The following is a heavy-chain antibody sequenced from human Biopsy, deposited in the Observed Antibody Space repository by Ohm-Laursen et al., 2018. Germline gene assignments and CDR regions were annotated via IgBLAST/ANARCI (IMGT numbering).Heavy chain of an antibody. CDR3: ARDYDTSGYYYVS. Sequence: GTLSLTCTVSGGSISNNNYYWGWIRQPPGKGLVWIGSIFYRGSTHYTPSLKSQVNISVDTSKYQFSLKLNSVTAADTAVYYCARDYDTSGYYYVSWGQGTLVTVSS. CDR1: GGSISNNNYY. CDR2: IFYRGST. J-gene: IGHJ5*02. V-gene: IGHV4-39*01. D-gene: IGHD3-22*01.